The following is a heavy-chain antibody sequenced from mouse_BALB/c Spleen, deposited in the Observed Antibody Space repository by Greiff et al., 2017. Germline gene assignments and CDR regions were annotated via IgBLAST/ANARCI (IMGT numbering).Heavy chain of an antibody. D-gene: IGHD2-10*01. CDR1: GYSFTSYY. V-gene: IGHV1-28*01. CDR2: IDPFNGGT. CDR3: ARSVSPYYGNPDYAMDY. Sequence: EVQLQQSGPELMKPGASVKISCKASGYSFTSYYMHWVKQSHGKSLEWIGYIDPFNGGTSYNQKFKGKATLTVDKSSSTAYMHLSSLTSEDSAVYYCARSVSPYYGNPDYAMDYWGQGTSVTVSS. J-gene: IGHJ4*01.